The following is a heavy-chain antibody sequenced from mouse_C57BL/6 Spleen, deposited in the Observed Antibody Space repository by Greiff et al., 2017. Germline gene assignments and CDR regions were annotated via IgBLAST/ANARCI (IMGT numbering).Heavy chain of an antibody. CDR3: AREYYVSSHYFDY. D-gene: IGHD1-1*01. V-gene: IGHV1-72*01. CDR1: GYTFTSYW. CDR2: IDPNSGGT. J-gene: IGHJ2*01. Sequence: QVQLQQPGAELVKPGASVKLSCKASGYTFTSYWMHWVKQRPGRGLEWIGRIDPNSGGTKYNEKFKSKATLTVDKPSSTAYMQLSSLPSDDSAVYCGAREYYVSSHYFDYWGQGTTLTVSS.